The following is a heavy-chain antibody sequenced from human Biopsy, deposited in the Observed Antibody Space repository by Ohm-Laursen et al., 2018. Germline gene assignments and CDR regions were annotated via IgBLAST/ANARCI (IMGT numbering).Heavy chain of an antibody. CDR1: GGSFTSHY. J-gene: IGHJ1*01. V-gene: IGHV4-59*11. Sequence: GTLSLTCTVSGGSFTSHYWTWIRQPPGKGLEWIGHISHTGYTSYKSSLKSRVTISLDTSRKHFSLRLTSLAAADTAVYYCARGSNEYGGLYFPHWGQGALVTVSS. CDR3: ARGSNEYGGLYFPH. CDR2: ISHTGYT. D-gene: IGHD4-23*01.